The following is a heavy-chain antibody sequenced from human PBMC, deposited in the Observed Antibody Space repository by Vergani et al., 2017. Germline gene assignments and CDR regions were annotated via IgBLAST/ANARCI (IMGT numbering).Heavy chain of an antibody. CDR1: GVTFSDYY. J-gene: IGHJ4*02. D-gene: IGHD5-18*01. V-gene: IGHV3-11*05. Sequence: QVQLVESGGGLVKTGGSLRLSCAASGVTFSDYYMSWIRQAPGKGGEWGSYISSSSSYTNYAESVKGRFTSSRDNAKNSLYLQMNSLRAEATAVYYCARSLSGYSYGSFGLDYWGQGTLVTVSS. CDR3: ARSLSGYSYGSFGLDY. CDR2: ISSSSSYT.